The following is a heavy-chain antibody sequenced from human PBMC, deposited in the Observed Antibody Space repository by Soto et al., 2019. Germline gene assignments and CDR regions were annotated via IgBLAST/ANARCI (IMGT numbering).Heavy chain of an antibody. V-gene: IGHV4-39*01. CDR3: ARHRRITIFGVVTTGVDY. D-gene: IGHD3-3*01. J-gene: IGHJ4*02. CDR2: IYYSGST. Sequence: QLQLQESGPGLVKPSETLSLTCTVSGGSISSSSYYWGWIRQPPGKGLEWIGSIYYSGSTYYNPSLKSRVTISVYTSKNQFSLKLSSVTAADTAVYYCARHRRITIFGVVTTGVDYWGQGTLVTVSS. CDR1: GGSISSSSYY.